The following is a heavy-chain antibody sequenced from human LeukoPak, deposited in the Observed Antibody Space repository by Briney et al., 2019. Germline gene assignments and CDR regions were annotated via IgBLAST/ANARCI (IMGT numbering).Heavy chain of an antibody. CDR3: ARARNNYDRSGFSALDY. CDR2: IWYDGSK. D-gene: IGHD3-22*01. V-gene: IGHV3-33*01. Sequence: PGRSLTLVCAPSGVAFDSQGMHWVRQAPGKGLEWVAVIWYDGSKDYADSVKGRFTISRDNSKNTLYLQMNSLRAEDTAVYYCARARNNYDRSGFSALDYWGEGTLVTVSS. J-gene: IGHJ4*02. CDR1: GVAFDSQG.